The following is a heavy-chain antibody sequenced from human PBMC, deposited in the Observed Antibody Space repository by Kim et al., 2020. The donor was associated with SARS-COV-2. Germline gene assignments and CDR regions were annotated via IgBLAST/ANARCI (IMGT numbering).Heavy chain of an antibody. D-gene: IGHD6-13*01. J-gene: IGHJ5*02. CDR3: AKDRIAPAGGGWFDP. Sequence: ADSVKGRFTISRDNSKNTLYLQMNTLSAEDTAVYYCAKDRIAPAGGGWFDPWGQGTLVTVSS. V-gene: IGHV3-23*01.